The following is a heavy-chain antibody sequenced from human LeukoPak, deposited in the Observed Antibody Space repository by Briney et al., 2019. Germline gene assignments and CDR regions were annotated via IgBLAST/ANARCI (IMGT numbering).Heavy chain of an antibody. CDR2: ISWNSGSI. CDR1: GFTFDDYA. D-gene: IGHD6-13*01. Sequence: PGRSLRLSCAASGFTFDDYAMHRVRQAPGKGLEWVSGISWNSGSIGYADSVKGRFTISRDNAKNSLYLQMNSLRAEDTAVYYCTREVQAAGKTLDYWGQGTLITVSS. J-gene: IGHJ4*02. CDR3: TREVQAAGKTLDY. V-gene: IGHV3-9*01.